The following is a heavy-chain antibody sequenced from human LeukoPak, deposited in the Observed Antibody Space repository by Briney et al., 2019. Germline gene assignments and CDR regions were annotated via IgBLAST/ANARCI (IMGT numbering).Heavy chain of an antibody. D-gene: IGHD1-26*01. CDR2: ISSNGGST. Sequence: GGSLRLSCVGSGFTFSSYAMHWVRQAPGKGLEYVSAISSNGGSTYYANSVKGRFTISRDNSKNTLYLQMGSLRAEDMAVYYCERGIVGATGAFDIWGQGTMVTVSS. CDR1: GFTFSSYA. V-gene: IGHV3-64*01. CDR3: ERGIVGATGAFDI. J-gene: IGHJ3*02.